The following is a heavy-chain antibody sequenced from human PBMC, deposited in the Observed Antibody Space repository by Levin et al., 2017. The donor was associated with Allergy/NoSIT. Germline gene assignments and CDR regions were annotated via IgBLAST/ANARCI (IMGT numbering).Heavy chain of an antibody. CDR2: INPNSGGT. V-gene: IGHV1-2*02. CDR1: GYTFTGYY. D-gene: IGHD2-2*01. J-gene: IGHJ4*02. CDR3: ARDFESIVVVPAAIRPLTSDY. Sequence: GASVKVSCKASGYTFTGYYMHWVRQAPGQGLEWMGWINPNSGGTNYAQKFQGRVTMTRDTSISTAYMELSRLRSDDTAVYYCARDFESIVVVPAAIRPLTSDYWGQGTLVTVSS.